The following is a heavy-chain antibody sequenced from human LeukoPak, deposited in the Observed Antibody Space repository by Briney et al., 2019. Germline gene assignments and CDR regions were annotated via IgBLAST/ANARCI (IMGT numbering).Heavy chain of an antibody. Sequence: PGGSLRLSCAASGFTFSSYSMNWVRQAPGKGLEWVSSISSSSSYIYYADSVKGRFTISRDNAKNSLYLQMNSLRAEDTAVYYCARGSTVANRKNWFDPWVQGTLVTVSS. D-gene: IGHD4-23*01. J-gene: IGHJ5*02. CDR1: GFTFSSYS. CDR3: ARGSTVANRKNWFDP. CDR2: ISSSSSYI. V-gene: IGHV3-21*01.